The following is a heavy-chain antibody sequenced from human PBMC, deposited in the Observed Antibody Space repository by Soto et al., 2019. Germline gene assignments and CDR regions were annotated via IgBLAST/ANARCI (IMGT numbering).Heavy chain of an antibody. J-gene: IGHJ4*02. CDR2: ISGSGGST. CDR1: GFTFSSYA. D-gene: IGHD2-2*01. V-gene: IGHV3-23*01. Sequence: GGSLRLSCAASGFTFSSYAMSWVRQAPGKGLEWVSAISGSGGSTYYADSVKGRFTISRDNSKNTLYLQMNSLRAEDTAVYYCAKDGRAVVVPAAVDYWGQGTLVTVSS. CDR3: AKDGRAVVVPAAVDY.